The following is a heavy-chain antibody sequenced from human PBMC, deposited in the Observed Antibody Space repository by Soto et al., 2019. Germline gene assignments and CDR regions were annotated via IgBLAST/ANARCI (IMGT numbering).Heavy chain of an antibody. J-gene: IGHJ4*02. D-gene: IGHD3-3*01. Sequence: ESLRLSCAASGFTFSSYAMSWVRQAPGKGLEWVSAISGSGGSTYYADSVKGRFTISRDNSKNTLYLQMNSLRAEDTAVYYCAKDLRFLEWLPPYYFDYWGQGTLVTVSS. CDR1: GFTFSSYA. CDR2: ISGSGGST. CDR3: AKDLRFLEWLPPYYFDY. V-gene: IGHV3-23*01.